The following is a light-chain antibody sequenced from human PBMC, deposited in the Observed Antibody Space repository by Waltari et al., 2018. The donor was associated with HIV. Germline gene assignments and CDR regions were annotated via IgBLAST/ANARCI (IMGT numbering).Light chain of an antibody. CDR1: SSNIGAGYA. J-gene: IGLJ3*02. Sequence: QSVLTQPPSVSGAPGQRVTISCTGSSSNIGAGYAVHWYQQLPGTAPKLLIYDNNNRPSGVPDRFSGSKSGTSASLAITGLQAEDEADYYCQSYDSGLRVFGGGTKLTVL. V-gene: IGLV1-40*01. CDR2: DNN. CDR3: QSYDSGLRV.